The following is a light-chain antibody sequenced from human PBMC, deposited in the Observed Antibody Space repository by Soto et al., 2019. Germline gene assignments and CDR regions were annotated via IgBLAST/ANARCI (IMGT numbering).Light chain of an antibody. CDR3: SSYTSSSTLVV. CDR2: EVS. J-gene: IGLJ2*01. CDR1: SSDVGSYNY. Sequence: QSVLTQPASESGSPGQSITISCTGTSSDVGSYNYVSWYQQHPGKAPKLMIYEVSNRSSGVSNRFSGSKSGNTASLTISGLQAEDEADYYCSSYTSSSTLVVFGGGIKVTVL. V-gene: IGLV2-14*01.